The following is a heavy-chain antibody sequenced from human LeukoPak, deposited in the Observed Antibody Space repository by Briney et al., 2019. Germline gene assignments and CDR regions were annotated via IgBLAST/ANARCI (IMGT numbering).Heavy chain of an antibody. CDR3: ARYYSSGYYSNY. D-gene: IGHD3-22*01. CDR2: ISSSGSTI. Sequence: GGSLRLSCAASGFTFSDYYMSWIRQAPGKGLEWVSYISSSGSTIYYADSVKGRFTISRDNAKNSLYLQMNSLRAEETAVYYCARYYSSGYYSNYWGQGTLVTVSS. V-gene: IGHV3-11*01. J-gene: IGHJ4*02. CDR1: GFTFSDYY.